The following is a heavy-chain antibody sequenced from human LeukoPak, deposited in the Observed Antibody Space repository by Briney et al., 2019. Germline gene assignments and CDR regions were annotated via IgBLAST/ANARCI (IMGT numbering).Heavy chain of an antibody. CDR2: IYYSVST. Sequence: SETLSLTCTVSGGSISIYYWSWIRQPPGKGLEWIGYIYYSVSTNYNPSLKSRVTISVDTSKNQYSLKLSSVTATSTTLYYCARDRWYCSSTSCYNWFDPWGQGTPVTVSS. CDR3: ARDRWYCSSTSCYNWFDP. CDR1: GGSISIYY. V-gene: IGHV4-59*01. J-gene: IGHJ5*02. D-gene: IGHD2-2*01.